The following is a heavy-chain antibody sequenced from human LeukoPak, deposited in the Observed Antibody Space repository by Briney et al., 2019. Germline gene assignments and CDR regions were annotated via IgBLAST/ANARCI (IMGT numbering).Heavy chain of an antibody. V-gene: IGHV3-20*04. D-gene: IGHD5-18*01. Sequence: GGSLRLSCAASGFTSDDYGMSWVRQAPGKGLEWVSGINWNGGSTGYADSVKGRFTISRDNAKNSLYLQMNSLRAEDTALYYCARVGGGYNYGYIYYYYYMDVWGKGTTVTVSS. CDR2: INWNGGST. J-gene: IGHJ6*03. CDR1: GFTSDDYG. CDR3: ARVGGGYNYGYIYYYYYMDV.